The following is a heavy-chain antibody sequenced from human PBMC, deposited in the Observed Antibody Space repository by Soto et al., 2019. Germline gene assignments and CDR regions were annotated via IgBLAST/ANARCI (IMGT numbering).Heavy chain of an antibody. CDR2: IIPILGIA. J-gene: IGHJ6*03. CDR1: GGTFSSYT. CDR3: ARDYCSSTTEAHCYYYYYMDV. D-gene: IGHD2-2*01. Sequence: EASVKVSCKASGGTFSSYTISWVRQAPGQGLEWMGRIIPILGIANYAQKFQGRVTITADKSTSTAYMELSSLRSEDTAVYYCARDYCSSTTEAHCYYYYYMDVWGKGTTVTVSS. V-gene: IGHV1-69*04.